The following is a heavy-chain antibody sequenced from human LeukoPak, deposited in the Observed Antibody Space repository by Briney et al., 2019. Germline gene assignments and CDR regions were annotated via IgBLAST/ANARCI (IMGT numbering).Heavy chain of an antibody. Sequence: GGSLRLSCAASGFAVSNNYMSWVRQAPGKGLEWVSLIYTDAGTYYAGSVKGRFTISRDDSKNTLYLQMNSLRAEDTAVYYCARGFISGSRYHFYGMDVWGQGTTVTVSS. V-gene: IGHV3-53*01. CDR3: ARGFISGSRYHFYGMDV. CDR2: IYTDAGT. CDR1: GFAVSNNY. D-gene: IGHD3-10*01. J-gene: IGHJ6*02.